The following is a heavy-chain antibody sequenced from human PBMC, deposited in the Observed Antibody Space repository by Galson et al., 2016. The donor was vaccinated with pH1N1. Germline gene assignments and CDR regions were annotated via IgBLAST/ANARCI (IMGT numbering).Heavy chain of an antibody. CDR2: IDWDDDK. J-gene: IGHJ4*02. CDR1: GFSLSTSGMC. D-gene: IGHD4-17*01. CDR3: ARFLYGDYSGYFDY. Sequence: PALVKPTQTLTLTCSFSGFSLSTSGMCVSWIRQPPGKALEWLALIDWDDDKYYSTSLKTRLTISKDTSKNQVVLPMTNMDPVDTATYYCARFLYGDYSGYFDYWGQGTLVTVSS. V-gene: IGHV2-70*01.